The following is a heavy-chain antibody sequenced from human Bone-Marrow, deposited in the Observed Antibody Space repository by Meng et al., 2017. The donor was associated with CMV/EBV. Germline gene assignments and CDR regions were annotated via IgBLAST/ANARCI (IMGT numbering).Heavy chain of an antibody. D-gene: IGHD3-22*01. CDR3: ARVMPYYYDSSGYYYFDY. CDR1: ISSGGNY. V-gene: IGHV4-61*08. J-gene: IGHJ4*02. Sequence: ISSGGNYWSWIRQHPGKGLEWIGYIYYSGSTNYNPSLKSRVTISVDTSKNQFSLKLSSVTAADTAVYYCARVMPYYYDSSGYYYFDYWGQGTLVTVSS. CDR2: IYYSGST.